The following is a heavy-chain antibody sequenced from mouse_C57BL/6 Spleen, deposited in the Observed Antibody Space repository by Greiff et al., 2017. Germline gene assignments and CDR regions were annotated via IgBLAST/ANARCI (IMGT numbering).Heavy chain of an antibody. J-gene: IGHJ4*01. V-gene: IGHV5-17*01. Sequence: VQLKESGGGLVKPGGSLKLSCAASGFTFSDYGMHWVRQAPEKGLEWVAYISSGSSTIYYADTVKGRFTISRDNAKNTLFLQMTSLRSEDTAMYYCARPGVTTYYAMDYWGQGTSVTVSS. CDR1: GFTFSDYG. D-gene: IGHD2-12*01. CDR3: ARPGVTTYYAMDY. CDR2: ISSGSSTI.